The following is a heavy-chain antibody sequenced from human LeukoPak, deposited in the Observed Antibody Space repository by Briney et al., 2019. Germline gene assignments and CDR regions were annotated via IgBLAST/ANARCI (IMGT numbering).Heavy chain of an antibody. V-gene: IGHV5-51*01. D-gene: IGHD5-24*01. Sequence: GESLKISCKTSGFNFTIFWIGWVRQRPGKGLEWMGIIFPRDSDTRYSPSFQGQVTISVDKSTSTAYLQWSSLKASDTAVYYCVRQSVLATDYWGQGTLVTVSS. CDR3: VRQSVLATDY. CDR1: GFNFTIFW. J-gene: IGHJ4*02. CDR2: IFPRDSDT.